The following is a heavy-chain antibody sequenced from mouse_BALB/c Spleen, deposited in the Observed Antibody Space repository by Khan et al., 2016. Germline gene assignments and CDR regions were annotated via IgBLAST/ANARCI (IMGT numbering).Heavy chain of an antibody. Sequence: VQLKQSDPDLVKPGASVKISCKASGYSFTAYYMYWVKQSHGKSLEWIGRINPNNGATTFNQKFKGKAILTVDKSSTTAYMELRSLAAEDSAVYYGAREDYVNWGQGTTLTVSS. D-gene: IGHD2-4*01. V-gene: IGHV1-18*01. J-gene: IGHJ2*01. CDR2: INPNNGAT. CDR3: AREDYVN. CDR1: GYSFTAYY.